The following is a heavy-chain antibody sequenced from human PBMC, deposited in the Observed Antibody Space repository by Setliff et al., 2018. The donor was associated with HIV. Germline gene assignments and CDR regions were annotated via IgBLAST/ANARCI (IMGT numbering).Heavy chain of an antibody. CDR1: DDSFSTNY. D-gene: IGHD2-21*02. Sequence: LSLTCNVSDDSFSTNYWSWVRQPPGKGLEWIGYIYTTGSTNYNPSLKSRVTMSIDTSERQFSLKLTSVTAADTAVYYCVRWYYCVSGACYRADYWGQGTMVTVSS. CDR2: IYTTGST. J-gene: IGHJ4*02. CDR3: VRWYYCVSGACYRADY. V-gene: IGHV4-4*09.